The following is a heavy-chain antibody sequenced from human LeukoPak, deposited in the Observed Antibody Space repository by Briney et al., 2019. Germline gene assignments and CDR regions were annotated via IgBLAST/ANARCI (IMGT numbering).Heavy chain of an antibody. CDR1: GFTFSSYR. Sequence: GGSLRLSCAASGFTFSSYRMTWVRQAPGKGLEWVSSISSTSSYISYADSVKGRFTISRDNAKNSLYLQMNSLRTEDTAVYYCARDWGATVPNFDCWGRGTLVTVSS. CDR2: ISSTSSYI. D-gene: IGHD4-17*01. V-gene: IGHV3-21*01. J-gene: IGHJ4*02. CDR3: ARDWGATVPNFDC.